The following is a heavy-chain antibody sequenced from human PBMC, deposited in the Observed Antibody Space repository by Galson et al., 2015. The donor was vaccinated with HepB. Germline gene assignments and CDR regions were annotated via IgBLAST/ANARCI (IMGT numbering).Heavy chain of an antibody. CDR1: GFTFSSYA. J-gene: IGHJ4*02. CDR2: ISYDGSNK. Sequence: SLRLSCAASGFTFSSYAMHWVRQAPGKGLEWVAVISYDGSNKYYADSVKGRFTISRDNSKNTLYLQMNSLRAEDTAVYYCARVYCSGGSCYHVFDYWGQGTLVTVSS. V-gene: IGHV3-30-3*01. D-gene: IGHD2-15*01. CDR3: ARVYCSGGSCYHVFDY.